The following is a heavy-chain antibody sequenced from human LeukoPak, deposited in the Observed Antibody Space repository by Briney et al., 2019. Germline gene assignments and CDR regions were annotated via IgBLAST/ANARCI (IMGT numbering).Heavy chain of an antibody. V-gene: IGHV3-30*18. J-gene: IGHJ4*02. CDR1: GFTFSSYG. Sequence: GGSLRLSCAASGFTFSSYGIHWVRQAPGKGLEWVALTSYDGTDTYYADSVKGRFTISRDNTKNTLSLQMNSLRPEDTAVYYCAKEPRWQQYYFGCWGQGTLVSVSS. CDR2: TSYDGTDT. CDR3: AKEPRWQQYYFGC. D-gene: IGHD5-24*01.